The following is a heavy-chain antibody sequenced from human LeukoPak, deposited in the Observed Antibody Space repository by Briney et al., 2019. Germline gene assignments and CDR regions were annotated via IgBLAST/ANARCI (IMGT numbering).Heavy chain of an antibody. CDR2: ISGSGGST. J-gene: IGHJ3*02. V-gene: IGHV3-23*01. Sequence: AGGSLRLSCAASGFTFSSYGMSWVRQAPGKGLEWVSAISGSGGSTYYADSVKGRFTISRDNSKNTLYLQMNSLRAEDTAVYYCAKDPSVYSGSLRGAFDIWGQGTMVTVSS. CDR3: AKDPSVYSGSLRGAFDI. CDR1: GFTFSSYG. D-gene: IGHD1-26*01.